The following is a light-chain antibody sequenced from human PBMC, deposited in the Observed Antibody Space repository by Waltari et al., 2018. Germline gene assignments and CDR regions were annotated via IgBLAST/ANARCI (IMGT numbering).Light chain of an antibody. V-gene: IGKV3-20*01. CDR3: QQYGSSPGT. J-gene: IGKJ4*01. CDR1: QSVSSNS. CDR2: GAS. Sequence: EIVLTQSPGTLSLSPGERATLSCRPSQSVSSNSLAWYQQKPGQAPRLLSYGASSRATGIPDRFSGSVSGTGFSLTISRLEPEDFAVYYCQQYGSSPGTFGGGTKVEIK.